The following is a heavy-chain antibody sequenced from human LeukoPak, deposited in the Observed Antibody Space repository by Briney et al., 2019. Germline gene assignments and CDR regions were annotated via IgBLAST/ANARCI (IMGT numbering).Heavy chain of an antibody. J-gene: IGHJ4*02. CDR1: GFTFSSYN. Sequence: PGGSLRLSCAASGFTFSSYNMNWVRQAPGKGLEWVSSISSSSDYIYYADSVKGRFTISRDNAKNSLYLQMNSLRAEDTAVYYCARDGGGLSDSYWGQGTLVTVSS. V-gene: IGHV3-21*01. CDR3: ARDGGGLSDSY. D-gene: IGHD3-16*01. CDR2: ISSSSDYI.